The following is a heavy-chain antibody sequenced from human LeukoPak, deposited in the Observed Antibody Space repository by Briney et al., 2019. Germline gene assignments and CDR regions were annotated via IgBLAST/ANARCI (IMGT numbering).Heavy chain of an antibody. CDR1: GFTFSSYS. D-gene: IGHD5-24*01. Sequence: GGSLRLSCAASGFTFSSYSMNWVRQAPGRGLEWVANIKQDGSEKYYVDSVKGRFTISRDNSKNTLYLQMNSLRAEDTAVYYCARENQRWLHLFDYWGRGTLVTVSS. CDR2: IKQDGSEK. J-gene: IGHJ4*02. V-gene: IGHV3-7*01. CDR3: ARENQRWLHLFDY.